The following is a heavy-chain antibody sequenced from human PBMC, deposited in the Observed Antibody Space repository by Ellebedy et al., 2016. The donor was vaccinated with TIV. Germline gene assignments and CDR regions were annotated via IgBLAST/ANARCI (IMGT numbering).Heavy chain of an antibody. J-gene: IGHJ6*02. CDR2: IYSGGTT. Sequence: GESLKISCAASGLTVSSNYMSWVRQAPGKGLEWVSVIYSGGTTYYADSVKGRFTISRDSSKNTLFLQMNSLRAEDTAVYFCARDVATIPLMVSGYGMDVWGRGTTVTVSS. D-gene: IGHD2-8*01. CDR3: ARDVATIPLMVSGYGMDV. V-gene: IGHV3-53*01. CDR1: GLTVSSNY.